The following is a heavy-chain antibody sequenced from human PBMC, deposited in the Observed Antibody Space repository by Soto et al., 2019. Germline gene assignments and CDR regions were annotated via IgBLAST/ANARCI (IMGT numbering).Heavy chain of an antibody. D-gene: IGHD3-22*01. J-gene: IGHJ6*02. CDR3: AKAPRMDYDGSGYYYVLSPHPPGYYYYGMDV. Sequence: GGSLRLSCAASGLTFSGHWMSWVRQAPGRGPEWVANIKQDGSEKYYADSVKGRFTISRDNSKNTLYLQMNTLRAEDTAVYYCAKAPRMDYDGSGYYYVLSPHPPGYYYYGMDVRGQGTTVTVSS. CDR1: GLTFSGHW. V-gene: IGHV3-7*01. CDR2: IKQDGSEK.